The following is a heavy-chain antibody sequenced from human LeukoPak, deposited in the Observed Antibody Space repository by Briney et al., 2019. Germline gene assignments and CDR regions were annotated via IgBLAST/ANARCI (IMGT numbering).Heavy chain of an antibody. D-gene: IGHD2-2*01. Sequence: SETLSLTCTVSGGSISSSSDSWGWIRQPPGKGLEGLGNIYYRGSTYYNPSLKSRVTISVDTSKNQFSLNLSSVTAADTAVYYCARSSSCYGGCYFDYWGQGTLVTVSS. CDR3: ARSSSCYGGCYFDY. J-gene: IGHJ4*02. CDR2: IYYRGST. CDR1: GGSISSSSDS. V-gene: IGHV4-39*01.